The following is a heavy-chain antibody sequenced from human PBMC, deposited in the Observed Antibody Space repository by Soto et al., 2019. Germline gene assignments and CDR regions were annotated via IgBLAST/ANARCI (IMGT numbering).Heavy chain of an antibody. V-gene: IGHV4-59*01. CDR1: GGSISSYY. J-gene: IGHJ3*02. CDR3: ARDTRGGDAFYI. CDR2: IYYSGST. Sequence: SETLSLTCTVSGGSISSYYWSWIRQPPGKGLEWIGYIYYSGSTNYNPSLKSRVTISVDTSKNQFSLKLSSVTAADTAVYYCARDTRGGDAFYIWGQGTMVTVSS.